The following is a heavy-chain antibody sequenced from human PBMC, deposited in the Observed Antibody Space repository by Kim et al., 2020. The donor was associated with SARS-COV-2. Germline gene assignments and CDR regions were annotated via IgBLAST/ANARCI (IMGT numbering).Heavy chain of an antibody. CDR1: GFTVSSNY. D-gene: IGHD3-22*01. J-gene: IGHJ4*02. V-gene: IGHV3-53*01. Sequence: GGSLRLSCAASGFTVSSNYMSWVRQAPGKGLEWVSVIYSGGSTYHSDSVKGRFTLPRDSSKNTLYLQMNSLRAEDTAVYYCARNRRDYDSSAYYFDSWGQGTLVTASP. CDR2: IYSGGST. CDR3: ARNRRDYDSSAYYFDS.